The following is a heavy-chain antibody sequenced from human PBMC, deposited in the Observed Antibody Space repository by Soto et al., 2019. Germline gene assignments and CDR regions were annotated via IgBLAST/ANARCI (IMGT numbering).Heavy chain of an antibody. CDR1: GFAFGDYW. Sequence: EVQLVESGGGLVQPGGSLRLSCAASGFAFGDYWMTWVRQAPGKGLEWVANIKKDGSKKSYLDSVRGRFTISRDTTENSLFLQMNSLRAEDTALYYCARDVSPGSSGYYFDAFDIWGQGTTVTVSS. CDR2: IKKDGSKK. J-gene: IGHJ3*02. D-gene: IGHD6-25*01. CDR3: ARDVSPGSSGYYFDAFDI. V-gene: IGHV3-7*05.